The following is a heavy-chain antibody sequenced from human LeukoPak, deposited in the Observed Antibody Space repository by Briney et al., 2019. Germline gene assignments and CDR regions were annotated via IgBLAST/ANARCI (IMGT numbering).Heavy chain of an antibody. CDR1: GGSVSSNNYY. CDR3: AVGFCDSSSCHPYHYYGVDV. Sequence: SETLSLTCTVSGGSVSSNNYYWGWIRQPPGKGLEWIGSTYYSGTTYYNPSLKSRVTISVDTSKNQFSLKLSSVTAADTAVYYCAVGFCDSSSCHPYHYYGVDVWGQGTTVTVSS. V-gene: IGHV4-39*01. D-gene: IGHD2-2*01. J-gene: IGHJ6*02. CDR2: TYYSGTT.